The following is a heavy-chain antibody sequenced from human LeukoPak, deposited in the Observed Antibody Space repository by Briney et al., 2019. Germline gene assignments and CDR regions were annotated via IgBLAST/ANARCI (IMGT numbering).Heavy chain of an antibody. CDR2: FHTRGTT. D-gene: IGHD1-26*01. Sequence: PSETLSLTCTVSGGSISVYYWSWIRQPAGKGLEWIGRFHTRGTTNYNPSLKSRVTMSVDTSKNLFSLKMSSVTAADTAVYYCARYSGSYDAFDIWGQGTMVPVSS. V-gene: IGHV4-4*07. CDR1: GGSISVYY. J-gene: IGHJ3*02. CDR3: ARYSGSYDAFDI.